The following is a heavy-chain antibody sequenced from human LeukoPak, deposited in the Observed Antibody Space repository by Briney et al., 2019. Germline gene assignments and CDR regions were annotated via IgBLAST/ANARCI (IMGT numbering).Heavy chain of an antibody. CDR3: ARETRNWRDGYNYDY. Sequence: PSETLSLTCTVSGYSISSGYYWGWIRQPPGKGLEWIGSIYHSGSTYYNPSLKSRVTISVDTSKNQFSLKLSSVTAADTAVYYCARETRNWRDGYNYDYWGQGTLVTVSS. CDR1: GYSISSGYY. D-gene: IGHD5-24*01. V-gene: IGHV4-38-2*02. CDR2: IYHSGST. J-gene: IGHJ4*02.